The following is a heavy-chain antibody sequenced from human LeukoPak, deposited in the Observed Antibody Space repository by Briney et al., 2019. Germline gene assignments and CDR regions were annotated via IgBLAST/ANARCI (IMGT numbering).Heavy chain of an antibody. V-gene: IGHV3-23*01. CDR2: ISGSGGST. CDR1: GFTFSSYA. Sequence: GGSLRLSCAASGFTFSSYAMSWVRQAPGKGLEWVSAISGSGGSTYYADSVKGRFTISRDNSKNTLYLQMNSLRAEDTAVYYCAKDPLYYDFWSGPNYFDYWGQGTLVTVSS. CDR3: AKDPLYYDFWSGPNYFDY. D-gene: IGHD3-3*01. J-gene: IGHJ4*02.